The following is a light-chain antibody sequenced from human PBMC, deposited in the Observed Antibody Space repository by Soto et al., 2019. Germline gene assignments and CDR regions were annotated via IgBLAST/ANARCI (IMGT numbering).Light chain of an antibody. CDR1: QSVSSY. J-gene: IGKJ1*01. Sequence: EIVLTQSPATLSLSPGERATLSCRASQSVSSYLAWYQQKPGQAPRLLIYDASNRATGITARFSGSGSGTDFTLTISSLEPEDFAVYYCKKRSNWPPAFGQGTNVDIK. CDR3: KKRSNWPPA. V-gene: IGKV3-11*01. CDR2: DAS.